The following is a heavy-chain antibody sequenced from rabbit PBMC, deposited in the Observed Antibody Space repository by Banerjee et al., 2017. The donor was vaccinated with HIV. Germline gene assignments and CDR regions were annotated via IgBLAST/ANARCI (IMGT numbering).Heavy chain of an antibody. D-gene: IGHD4-2*01. V-gene: IGHV1S45*01. Sequence: QEQLVESGGGLVQPEGSLTLTCKASGFSFSSSYWMCWVRQAPGKGLEWIGCICIGSGTTYYASWAKGRFTITKTSSTTVTLQMTSLTAADTATYFCARRADYAGGGNFNLWGPGTLVTVS. CDR2: ICIGSGTT. CDR1: GFSFSSSYW. CDR3: ARRADYAGGGNFNL. J-gene: IGHJ4*01.